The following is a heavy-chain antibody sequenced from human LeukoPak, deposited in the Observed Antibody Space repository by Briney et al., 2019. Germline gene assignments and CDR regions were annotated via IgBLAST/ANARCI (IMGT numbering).Heavy chain of an antibody. CDR2: ISWNSGSI. D-gene: IGHD3-10*01. CDR3: AKTYGSGSYSTQTNWFDF. CDR1: GFTFDDYA. J-gene: IGHJ5*01. V-gene: IGHV3-9*01. Sequence: GGSLRLSCAASGFTFDDYAMHWVRQAPGKGLEWVSGISWNSGSIGYADSVEGRFTISRDNAKNSLYLQMNSLRAEDTALYHCAKTYGSGSYSTQTNWFDFWGQGTLVTVSS.